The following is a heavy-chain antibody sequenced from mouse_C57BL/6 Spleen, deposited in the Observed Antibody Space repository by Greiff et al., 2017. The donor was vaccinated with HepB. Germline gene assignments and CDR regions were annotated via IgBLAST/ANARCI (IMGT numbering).Heavy chain of an antibody. Sequence: EVKLVESGPGLVKPSQSLSLTCSVTGYSITSGYYWNWIRQFPGNKLEWMGYISYDGSNNYNPSLKNRISITRDTSKNQFFLKLNSVTTEDTATYYCARRHYYGSSYSAYWGQGTLVTVSA. D-gene: IGHD1-1*01. CDR2: ISYDGSN. CDR1: GYSITSGYY. V-gene: IGHV3-6*01. J-gene: IGHJ3*01. CDR3: ARRHYYGSSYSAY.